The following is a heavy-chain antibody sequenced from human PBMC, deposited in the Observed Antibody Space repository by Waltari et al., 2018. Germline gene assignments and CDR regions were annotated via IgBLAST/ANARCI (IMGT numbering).Heavy chain of an antibody. J-gene: IGHJ4*02. V-gene: IGHV4-34*01. CDR3: VRGKMYSRPYFDY. CDR2: IHHSGSL. CDR1: GESFIGYY. D-gene: IGHD6-13*01. Sequence: QMQLQQWGAGLLKPSETLSLTCAVSGESFIGYYWNWIRQPPGRGLEWIGEIHHSGSLNSNPSLDRRITISQDMSKDKFSLRLTSVTAADSAVYYCVRGKMYSRPYFDYWGQGTLVTVSS.